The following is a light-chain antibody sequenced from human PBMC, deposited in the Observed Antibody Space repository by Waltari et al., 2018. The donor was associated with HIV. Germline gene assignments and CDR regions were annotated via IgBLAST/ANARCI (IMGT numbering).Light chain of an antibody. CDR2: ANP. CDR3: QSHDSRLGGSGV. J-gene: IGLJ1*01. CDR1: IANIGAGYD. V-gene: IGLV1-40*01. Sequence: QSLLTQPPSVSGAPGPRVTISCTGSIANIGAGYDVPWYQQVPGAAPKLLIYANPDRASGVPDRFSGSRSGSSASLTITGLQAEDEADYYCQSHDSRLGGSGVFGPGTKVTVL.